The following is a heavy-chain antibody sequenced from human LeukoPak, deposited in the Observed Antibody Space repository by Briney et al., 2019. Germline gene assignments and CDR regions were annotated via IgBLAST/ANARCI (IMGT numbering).Heavy chain of an antibody. D-gene: IGHD5-24*01. J-gene: IGHJ4*02. Sequence: SVTVSCKASGGTFSSYAISWVRQAPGQGLEWMGGIIPIFGTANYAQKFQGRVTITADESTSTAYMELSSLRSEDTAVYYCARVPDGYAYYFDHWGQGTLVTVSS. CDR3: ARVPDGYAYYFDH. V-gene: IGHV1-69*13. CDR2: IIPIFGTA. CDR1: GGTFSSYA.